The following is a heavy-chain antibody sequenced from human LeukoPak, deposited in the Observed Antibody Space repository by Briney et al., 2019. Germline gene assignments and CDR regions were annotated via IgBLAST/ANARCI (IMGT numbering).Heavy chain of an antibody. CDR2: ISAYNGNT. V-gene: IGHV1-18*04. CDR1: GYTFTGYY. J-gene: IGHJ4*02. CDR3: ARTAAIAAAGPIDY. Sequence: ASVKVSCKASGYTFTGYYIHWVRQAPGQGLEWMGWISAYNGNTNYAQKLQGRVTMTTDTSTSTAYMELRSLRSDDTAVYYCARTAAIAAAGPIDYWGQGTLVTVSS. D-gene: IGHD6-13*01.